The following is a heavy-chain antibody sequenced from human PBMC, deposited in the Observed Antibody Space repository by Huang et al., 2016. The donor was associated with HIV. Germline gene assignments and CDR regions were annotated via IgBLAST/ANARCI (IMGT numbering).Heavy chain of an antibody. CDR2: IYTGGST. D-gene: IGHD6-19*01. J-gene: IGHJ3*02. V-gene: IGHV3-53*01. Sequence: EVQLVESGGGLIQPGGSLRLSCEASGFTVSSNFMSWVRQAPGKGLEWVSGIYTGGSTYYADSVKGRFTISRDNSKNTLYLQMNSLRAEDTAVYYCARMAVAGNDAFDIWGQGTMVTVSS. CDR1: GFTVSSNF. CDR3: ARMAVAGNDAFDI.